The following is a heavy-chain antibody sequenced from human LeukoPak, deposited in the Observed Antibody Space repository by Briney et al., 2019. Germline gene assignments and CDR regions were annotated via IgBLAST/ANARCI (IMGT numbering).Heavy chain of an antibody. J-gene: IGHJ3*02. Sequence: PSETLSLTCTVSGGSISSYYWRWIRQPPGKGLEWIGYIYYSGSTNYNPSLKSRVTISVDTSKNQFSLKLSSVTAADTAVYYCAKDRAKSIAAAGPGAFDIWGQGTMVTVSS. CDR2: IYYSGST. CDR1: GGSISSYY. D-gene: IGHD6-13*01. CDR3: AKDRAKSIAAAGPGAFDI. V-gene: IGHV4-59*01.